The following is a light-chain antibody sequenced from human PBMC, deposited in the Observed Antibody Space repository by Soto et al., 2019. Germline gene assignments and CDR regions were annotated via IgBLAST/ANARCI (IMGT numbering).Light chain of an antibody. Sequence: QSALPQPPSASGSPGQSVTISCSGTSSDVGGYDSVSWYQHHPGKVPKLIIFDVDKWPSGVPDRFSGFKSGSTASLTVSGLRADDEADYYCISYAGSNTFVFGSGTKATVL. V-gene: IGLV2-8*01. J-gene: IGLJ1*01. CDR2: DVD. CDR1: SSDVGGYDS. CDR3: ISYAGSNTFV.